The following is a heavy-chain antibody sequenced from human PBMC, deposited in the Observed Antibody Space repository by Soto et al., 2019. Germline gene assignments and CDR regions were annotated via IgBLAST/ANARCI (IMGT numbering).Heavy chain of an antibody. Sequence: GGSLRLSCAASGFTFGSYAMHWVRQAPGKGLEWVAVISYDGSNKYYADSVKGRFTISRDNSKNTLYLQMNSLRAEDTAVYYCASDTIFGVVQQVDYWGQGTLVTVSS. V-gene: IGHV3-30-3*01. J-gene: IGHJ4*02. CDR1: GFTFGSYA. D-gene: IGHD3-3*01. CDR2: ISYDGSNK. CDR3: ASDTIFGVVQQVDY.